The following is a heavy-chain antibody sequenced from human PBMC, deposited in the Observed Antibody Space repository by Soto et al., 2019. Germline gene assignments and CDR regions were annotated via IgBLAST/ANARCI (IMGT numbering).Heavy chain of an antibody. D-gene: IGHD2-2*01. CDR3: AKCTRTSCHLGTDY. Sequence: QVQLVESGGGVVQPGRSLRLSCAASGFIFSNYAMNWVRQAPGKGLEWVALISYDGNNNYYTDSVKGRFTISRDNSKSALYLQMNSLRPEDTAVYYCAKCTRTSCHLGTDYWGQGTLVTVSS. CDR1: GFIFSNYA. J-gene: IGHJ4*02. V-gene: IGHV3-30-3*01. CDR2: ISYDGNNN.